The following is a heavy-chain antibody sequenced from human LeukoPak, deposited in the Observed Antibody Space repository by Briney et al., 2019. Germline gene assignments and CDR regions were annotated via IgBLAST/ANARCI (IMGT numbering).Heavy chain of an antibody. D-gene: IGHD1-20*01. V-gene: IGHV3-30*02. CDR2: IRYDGSNK. CDR1: GFTFGSYG. Sequence: GGSLRLSCAASGFTFGSYGMHWVRQAPGKGLEWVAFIRYDGSNKYYADSVKGRFTISRDNSKNTLYLQMNSLRAEDTAVYYCAKDSSKYNWNDAGMDVWGQGTTVTVSS. CDR3: AKDSSKYNWNDAGMDV. J-gene: IGHJ6*02.